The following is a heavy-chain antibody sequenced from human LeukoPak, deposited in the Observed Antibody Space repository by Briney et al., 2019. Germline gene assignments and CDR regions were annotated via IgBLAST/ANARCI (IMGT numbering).Heavy chain of an antibody. Sequence: SETLSLTCTVAGDSFNGYYWGWIRQPPGKGLECVGYMYSSGSTAYNPSLKSRLSISIDTSKSQFSLTLSSVTAADTAVYFCARHVYGKGMYVWGKGTTVTVSS. V-gene: IGHV4-59*08. J-gene: IGHJ6*04. CDR1: GDSFNGYY. CDR2: MYSSGST. CDR3: ARHVYGKGMYV. D-gene: IGHD4-17*01.